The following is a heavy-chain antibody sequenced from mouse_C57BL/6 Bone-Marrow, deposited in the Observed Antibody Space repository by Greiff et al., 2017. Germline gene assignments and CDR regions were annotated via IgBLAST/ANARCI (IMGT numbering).Heavy chain of an antibody. CDR3: ASSTMVTSTWYYFDY. D-gene: IGHD2-2*01. J-gene: IGHJ2*01. CDR2: IYPGSGST. CDR1: GYTFTSYW. V-gene: IGHV1-55*01. Sequence: VQLQQPGAELVKPGASVKMSCKASGYTFTSYWITWVKQRPGQGLEWIGDIYPGSGSTYYNEKFKSKATLTVDTSTSTAYMQLSSLTSEDSAVYYCASSTMVTSTWYYFDYWGQGTTLTVSA.